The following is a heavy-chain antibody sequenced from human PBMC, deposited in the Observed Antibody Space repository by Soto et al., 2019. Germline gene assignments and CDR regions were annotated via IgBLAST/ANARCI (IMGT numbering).Heavy chain of an antibody. V-gene: IGHV3-15*07. D-gene: IGHD2-15*01. J-gene: IGHJ4*02. CDR3: TTDAPRLPLPGREY. CDR1: GFTFNDAW. Sequence: EVLLVESGGSLVKPGGSLRLSCAASGFTFNDAWINWVRQAPEKGLEWVGRIKSNTDGGTTAYAAPVKGRFIISRDDSKNTVFLQMNSLKTEDTAVYYCTTDAPRLPLPGREYWGQGTLVIVSS. CDR2: IKSNTDGGTT.